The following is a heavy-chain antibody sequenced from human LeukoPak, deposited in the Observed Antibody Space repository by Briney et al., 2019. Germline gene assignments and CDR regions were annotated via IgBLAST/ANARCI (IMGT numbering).Heavy chain of an antibody. Sequence: PGGSLRLSCAASGFTFSNYAMRWVRQAPGKGLEWVSGISGSGDSTYYADSVKGRFTISRDNAKNSLYLHMNSLRVEDTAVYYCAKDKAVGPTLLDYWGQGTLVTVSS. CDR2: ISGSGDST. V-gene: IGHV3-23*01. CDR3: AKDKAVGPTLLDY. CDR1: GFTFSNYA. J-gene: IGHJ4*02. D-gene: IGHD1-26*01.